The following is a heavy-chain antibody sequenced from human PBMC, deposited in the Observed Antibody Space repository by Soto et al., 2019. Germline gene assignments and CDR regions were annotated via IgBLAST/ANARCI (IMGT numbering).Heavy chain of an antibody. CDR1: GFSFSDSA. J-gene: IGHJ4*02. Sequence: VGSLILSCAASGFSFSDSAMHWVRQAPGKGLEWIARIRRGANNYLTAYPASVTGRFTISRDDSKNTTDLQMDGLTSDDTAMYFCARGRVLGVNDXWGQGITVTVSX. CDR3: ARGRVLGVNDX. V-gene: IGHV3-73*01. CDR2: IRRGANNYLT. D-gene: IGHD2-8*02.